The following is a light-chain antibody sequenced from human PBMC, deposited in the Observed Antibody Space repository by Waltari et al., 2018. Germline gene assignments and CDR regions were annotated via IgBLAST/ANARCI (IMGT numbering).Light chain of an antibody. CDR3: QQRSTWPSLT. CDR1: QSVSRH. J-gene: IGKJ4*01. Sequence: IVLTPSPAPLSLSPGERATLSCRASQSVSRHLAWYQQKPGQSPRLLIYDASNRAPGIPLRFSGSGSGTDFTLTISSLEPEDFAVYYCQQRSTWPSLTFGGGTKVEIK. CDR2: DAS. V-gene: IGKV3-11*01.